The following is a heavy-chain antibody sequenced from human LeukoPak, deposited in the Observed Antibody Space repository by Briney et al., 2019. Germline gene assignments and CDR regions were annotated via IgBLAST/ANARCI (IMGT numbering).Heavy chain of an antibody. J-gene: IGHJ4*02. V-gene: IGHV4-34*01. CDR2: INHSGST. D-gene: IGHD2-2*01. CDR1: GGSFSGYY. CDR3: ARGTRGYQLLLYY. Sequence: SETLSLTCAVYGGSFSGYYWSWIRQSPGKGLEWIGEINHSGSTDYNPSLKSRVTISVDTSKNQFSLKLSSVTAADTAVYYCARGTRGYQLLLYYWGQGTLVTVSS.